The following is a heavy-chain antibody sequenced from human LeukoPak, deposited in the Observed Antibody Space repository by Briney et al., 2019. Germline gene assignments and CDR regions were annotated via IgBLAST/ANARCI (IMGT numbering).Heavy chain of an antibody. Sequence: GGSLRLSCAASGFTFSSYGMHWVRQAPGKGLEWVSAISGSGGSTYYADSVKGRFTISRDNSKNTLYLQMNSLRAEDTAVYYCAKDLAYSSGWYFDLWGRGTLVTVSS. CDR3: AKDLAYSSGWYFDL. V-gene: IGHV3-23*01. D-gene: IGHD6-19*01. J-gene: IGHJ2*01. CDR2: ISGSGGST. CDR1: GFTFSSYG.